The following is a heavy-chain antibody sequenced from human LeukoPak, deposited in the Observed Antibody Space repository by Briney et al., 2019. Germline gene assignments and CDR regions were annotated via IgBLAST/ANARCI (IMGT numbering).Heavy chain of an antibody. Sequence: ASVKVSCKASGYTFTGYYMHWVRQAPGQGLECMGWINPNSVGTNYAQKFQGRVTMTRATSISTAYMELSRLRSDDTAVYYCARVPGSTIAVAGTGYFDYWGQGTLVTVSS. J-gene: IGHJ4*02. CDR3: ARVPGSTIAVAGTGYFDY. V-gene: IGHV1-2*02. CDR2: INPNSVGT. D-gene: IGHD6-19*01. CDR1: GYTFTGYY.